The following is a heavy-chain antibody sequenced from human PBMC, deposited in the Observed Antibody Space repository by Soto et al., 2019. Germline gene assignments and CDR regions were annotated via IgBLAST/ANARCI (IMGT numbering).Heavy chain of an antibody. V-gene: IGHV4-4*02. CDR2: IHHSGIS. D-gene: IGHD2-8*01. CDR1: GGSISSSNW. J-gene: IGHJ4*02. CDR3: ARACLNGICYTQGLDL. Sequence: QVQLQESGPGLVKPSGTLSLNCGVSGGSISSSNWWSWVRQPPGKGLEWIGEIHHSGISKYNPSLQSRLTISLDKSKNHFSLQLTSVTAADTAVYYCARACLNGICYTQGLDLWGQGTLVLVSS.